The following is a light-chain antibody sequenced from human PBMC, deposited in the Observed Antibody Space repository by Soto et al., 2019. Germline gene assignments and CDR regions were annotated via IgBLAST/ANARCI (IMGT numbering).Light chain of an antibody. J-gene: IGKJ5*01. Sequence: DFQMRKSPSTLTASVGDRVTITCRAGQTVTDYLNWYQHKPGKAPKLLIYSASTLQSGVPSRFSGSGSGTDFTLTISCLQPDDFATYYCQQYHTFSIAFGQGTRLEIK. CDR2: SAS. V-gene: IGKV1-5*01. CDR3: QQYHTFSIA. CDR1: QTVTDY.